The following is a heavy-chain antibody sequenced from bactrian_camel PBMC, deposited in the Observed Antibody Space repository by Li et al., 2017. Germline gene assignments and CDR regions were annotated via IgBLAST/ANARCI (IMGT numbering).Heavy chain of an antibody. CDR2: IGVDGET. CDR1: GYNSNVNC. CDR3: AAESPSLAGWKPTSPLNQFAYNY. Sequence: HVQLVESGGGSVQAGGSLKISCAVSGYNSNVNCMGWFRQAPGKKREGVAGIGVDGETEYADFAKGRFSISKDDAKNTLYLQMNNLKPDDTAMYYCAAESPSLAGWKPTSPLNQFAYNYWGQGTQVTVS. J-gene: IGHJ4*01. D-gene: IGHD5*01. V-gene: IGHV3S53*01.